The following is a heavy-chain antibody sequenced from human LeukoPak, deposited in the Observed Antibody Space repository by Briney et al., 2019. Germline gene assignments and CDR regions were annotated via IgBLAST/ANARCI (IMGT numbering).Heavy chain of an antibody. J-gene: IGHJ4*02. D-gene: IGHD3-16*01. V-gene: IGHV4-34*01. CDR1: GGSFSGYY. Sequence: EPSETLSLTCAVYGGSFSGYYWSWIRQPPGKGLEWIGEINHSGSTNYNPSLKSRGTISVDTSKKQFSLKVTSVTAADTAVYYCANYGVVLATYGSPSPFVYWGQGTLVTVCS. CDR3: ANYGVVLATYGSPSPFVY. CDR2: INHSGST.